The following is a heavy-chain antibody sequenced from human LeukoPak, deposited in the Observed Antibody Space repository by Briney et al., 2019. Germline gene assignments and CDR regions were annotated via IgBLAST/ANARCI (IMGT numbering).Heavy chain of an antibody. J-gene: IGHJ4*02. Sequence: SGTLSLTCTVSGGSISSYYWSWIRQPPGKGLEWIGYIYYSGSTNYNPALKSRVTISVDRSKNQFSLKLRSVTAADTAVYYCARAPTTVTPEIDSWGQGTLVTVSS. CDR2: IYYSGST. CDR1: GGSISSYY. CDR3: ARAPTTVTPEIDS. V-gene: IGHV4-59*01. D-gene: IGHD4-17*01.